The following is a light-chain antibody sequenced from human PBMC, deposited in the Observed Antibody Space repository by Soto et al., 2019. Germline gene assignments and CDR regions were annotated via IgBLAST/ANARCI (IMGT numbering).Light chain of an antibody. CDR2: GAS. J-gene: IGKJ1*01. CDR1: QSVSGN. V-gene: IGKV3-15*01. Sequence: EIVMTQSPAPLSVSPGERATLSCRASQSVSGNLAWYQQKPGQAPRLLIYGASTRATGIPARFSGSGFGPEVTLTISRRQAEDFAVYYCQQYNNWSPGTVGRGTKVEIK. CDR3: QQYNNWSPGT.